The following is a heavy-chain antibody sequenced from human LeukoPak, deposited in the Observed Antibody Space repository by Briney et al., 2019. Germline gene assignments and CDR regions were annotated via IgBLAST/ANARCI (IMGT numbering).Heavy chain of an antibody. CDR2: ISGSGGNT. J-gene: IGHJ3*02. D-gene: IGHD4-11*01. CDR1: GFTFSNYV. Sequence: GGSLRLSCAASGFTFSNYVMSWVRQAPGKGLEWVSAISGSGGNTYYADSMKGRFTNSRDNSKNTLYLQMNGLRAEDAAVYYCANEYSKGDIWGQGTMVTVSS. CDR3: ANEYSKGDI. V-gene: IGHV3-23*01.